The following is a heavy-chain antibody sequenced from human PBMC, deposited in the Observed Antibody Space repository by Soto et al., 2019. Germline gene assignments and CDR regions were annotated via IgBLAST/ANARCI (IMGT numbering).Heavy chain of an antibody. CDR2: IYHSGST. J-gene: IGHJ4*02. V-gene: IGHV4-30-2*01. CDR1: GGSISSGGYS. Sequence: SETLSLTCAVSGGSISSGGYSWSWIRQPPGKGLEWIGYIYHSGSTYYNPSLKSRVTISVDRSKNQFSLKLSSVTAADTAVYYCASEHYSGPDYWGQGTLVTVSS. D-gene: IGHD1-26*01. CDR3: ASEHYSGPDY.